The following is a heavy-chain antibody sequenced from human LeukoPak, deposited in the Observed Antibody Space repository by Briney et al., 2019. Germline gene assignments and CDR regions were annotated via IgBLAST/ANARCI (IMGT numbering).Heavy chain of an antibody. V-gene: IGHV3-23*01. CDR2: ISGSGGST. CDR3: AKGTSSGYYYTSYHGMDV. Sequence: GSLRLSCAASGFTSSSYAMSWVRQAPGKGLEWVSAISGSGGSTYYADSVKGRFTISRDNSKNTLYLQMNSLRAEDTAVYYCAKGTSSGYYYTSYHGMDVWGQGTTVTVSS. D-gene: IGHD3-22*01. J-gene: IGHJ6*02. CDR1: GFTSSSYA.